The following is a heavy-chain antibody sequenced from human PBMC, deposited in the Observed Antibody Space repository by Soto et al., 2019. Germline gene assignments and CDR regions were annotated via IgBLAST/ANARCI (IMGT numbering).Heavy chain of an antibody. Sequence: QVQLQESGPGLVKPSQTLSLTCTVSGGSISSDDYYWSWIRQPPGKGLEWIGDIHDTATTSYNPSRKSRLTLSIATSKNQFSLTLRSVTAADTAVYFCASQYYDFSSGALDFWGQGILVTVSS. CDR1: GGSISSDDYY. J-gene: IGHJ4*02. V-gene: IGHV4-30-4*01. CDR2: IHDTATT. D-gene: IGHD3-3*01. CDR3: ASQYYDFSSGALDF.